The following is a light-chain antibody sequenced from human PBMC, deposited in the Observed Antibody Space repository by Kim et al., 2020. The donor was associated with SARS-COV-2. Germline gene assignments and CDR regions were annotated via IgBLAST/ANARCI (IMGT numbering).Light chain of an antibody. Sequence: DIQMTQSPSSLSASVGDRVTITCRSSQSISSYLNWYQQKPGKAPKLLIYAASSLQSGVPSRFSGSGSGTDFTLTISSLQPEDFATYYCQQSYRTPLSLGEGAEVDIK. CDR2: AAS. V-gene: IGKV1-39*01. CDR3: QQSYRTPLS. J-gene: IGKJ4*01. CDR1: QSISSY.